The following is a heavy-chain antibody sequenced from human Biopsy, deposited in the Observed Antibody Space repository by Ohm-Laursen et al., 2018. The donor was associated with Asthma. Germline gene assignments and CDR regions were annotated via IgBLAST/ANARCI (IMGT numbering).Heavy chain of an antibody. V-gene: IGHV3-30*03. D-gene: IGHD2-21*02. CDR2: ISYDGSNK. Sequence: LSLTCAASGFTFSRYGMHWVRQAPGKGLEWVAVISYDGSNKYYGDSVQGRFTISRDNSKNTLYLQMNSLRAEDTAVYYCASYEVVTSILPLDVWGQGTTVTVSS. J-gene: IGHJ6*02. CDR1: GFTFSRYG. CDR3: ASYEVVTSILPLDV.